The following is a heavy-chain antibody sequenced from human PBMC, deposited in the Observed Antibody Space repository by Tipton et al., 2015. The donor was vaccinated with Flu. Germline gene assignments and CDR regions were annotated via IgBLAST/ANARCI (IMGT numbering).Heavy chain of an antibody. D-gene: IGHD4-23*01. CDR3: ARVRYYGGNHNWFDP. CDR2: INHSGST. J-gene: IGHJ5*02. V-gene: IGHV4-34*01. Sequence: GLVKPSETLSLTCAVYGGSFSGYYWSWIRQPPGKGLEWIGEINHSGSTNYNPSLKSRVTISVDTSKNQFSLKLSSVTAADTAVYYCARVRYYGGNHNWFDPWGQGTLVTVSS. CDR1: GGSFSGYY.